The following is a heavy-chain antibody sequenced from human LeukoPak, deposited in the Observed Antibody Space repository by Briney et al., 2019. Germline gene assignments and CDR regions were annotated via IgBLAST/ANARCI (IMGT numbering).Heavy chain of an antibody. D-gene: IGHD3-22*01. J-gene: IGHJ4*02. V-gene: IGHV3-23*01. Sequence: GGSLRLSCAASGFTFSSYAMSWVRQAPGKGLEWVSAISGSGGSTYYADSVKGRFTISRDNSKNTLYLQMNSLRAEDTAVYYCAKVPPITMIVVPFFDYWGQGTLVTVSS. CDR3: AKVPPITMIVVPFFDY. CDR1: GFTFSSYA. CDR2: ISGSGGST.